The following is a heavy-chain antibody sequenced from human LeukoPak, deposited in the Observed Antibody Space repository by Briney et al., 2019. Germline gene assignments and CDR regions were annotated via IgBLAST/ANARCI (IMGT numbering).Heavy chain of an antibody. CDR1: GFTFSSYG. D-gene: IGHD3-10*01. CDR3: AKDHGSGSFDY. V-gene: IGHV3-30*18. Sequence: GGSLRLSCAASGFTFSSYGMHWVRQAPGKGLEWVAVISYDGSNKYYADSVKGRFTISRDNSKNTLYLQMSSLRAEDTAVYYCAKDHGSGSFDYWGQGTLVTVSS. CDR2: ISYDGSNK. J-gene: IGHJ4*02.